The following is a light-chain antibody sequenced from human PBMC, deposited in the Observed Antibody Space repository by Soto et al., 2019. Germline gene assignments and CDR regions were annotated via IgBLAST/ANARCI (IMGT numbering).Light chain of an antibody. V-gene: IGKV3-15*01. CDR3: QQYHNWPGET. Sequence: EIVMTQSPATLSVSPGERATLSCRASQSVSSYLAWYQQKPGQAPRLLIYGASTRATGIPARFSGSGSGTEFTLTISSLQSEDFAVYYCQQYHNWPGETFGQGTKLEIK. CDR2: GAS. J-gene: IGKJ2*01. CDR1: QSVSSY.